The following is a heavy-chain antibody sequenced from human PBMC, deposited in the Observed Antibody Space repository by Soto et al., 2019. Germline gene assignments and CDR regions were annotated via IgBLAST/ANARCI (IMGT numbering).Heavy chain of an antibody. V-gene: IGHV5-51*01. CDR3: ARIGYYDSSGFYYYYGMDV. CDR1: GYSFTIYC. J-gene: IGHJ6*02. CDR2: IYPGDSDT. Sequence: GESLKISCNGSGYSFTIYCIGWVLQMPGKGLEWMGIIYPGDSDTRYSPSFQGQVTISADKSISTAYLQWSSLKASDTAMYYCARIGYYDSSGFYYYYGMDVWGQGTTVTVSS. D-gene: IGHD3-22*01.